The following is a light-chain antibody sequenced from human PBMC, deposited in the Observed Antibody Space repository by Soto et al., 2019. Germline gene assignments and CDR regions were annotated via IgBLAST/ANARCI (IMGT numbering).Light chain of an antibody. CDR3: QQYNNWPPGT. CDR1: QSVYNN. CDR2: YAT. J-gene: IGKJ3*01. Sequence: EIVMTQSPATLSLSPGERATLSCRASQSVYNNLAWYQQKPGQPPRLLIYYATTRATGIPARFSGSGSGTEFTPPTSSLQYEDFAVYYCQQYNNWPPGTFGPGTKVDI. V-gene: IGKV3-15*01.